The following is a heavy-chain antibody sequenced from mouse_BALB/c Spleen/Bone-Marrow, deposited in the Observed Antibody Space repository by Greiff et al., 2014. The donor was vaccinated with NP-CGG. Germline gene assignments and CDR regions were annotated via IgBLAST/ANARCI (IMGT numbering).Heavy chain of an antibody. D-gene: IGHD1-1*01. Sequence: EVMLVESGGDLVKPGGSLKLSCAASGFSFSGYGMSWVRQTPDKRLEWAATIGVGGTYTYYPDSVKGRFTISRDNAKNTLYLRMSSLKSEDTAMYYCARPFTTVVATVFAYWGQGTLVTVSA. V-gene: IGHV5-6*01. J-gene: IGHJ3*01. CDR2: IGVGGTYT. CDR3: ARPFTTVVATVFAY. CDR1: GFSFSGYG.